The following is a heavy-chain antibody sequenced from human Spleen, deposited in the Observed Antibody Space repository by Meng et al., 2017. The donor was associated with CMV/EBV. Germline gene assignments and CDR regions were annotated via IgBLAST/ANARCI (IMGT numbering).Heavy chain of an antibody. V-gene: IGHV3-11*04. CDR1: GFRFADYY. Sequence: GGSLRLSCAASGFRFADYYMGWVRQAPGQRLEWISYISRESYSKYYADAVKGRFTISRDNAENSLYLQMNSLKVEDTAVYYCAAAGLSGGMDVWGQGTTVTVSS. CDR3: AAAGLSGGMDV. CDR2: ISRESYSK. J-gene: IGHJ6*02.